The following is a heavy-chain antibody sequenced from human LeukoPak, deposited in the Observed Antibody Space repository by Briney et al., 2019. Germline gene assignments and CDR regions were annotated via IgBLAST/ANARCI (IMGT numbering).Heavy chain of an antibody. CDR1: GGSISSDGYY. V-gene: IGHV4-31*03. J-gene: IGHJ4*02. CDR2: IYYSGST. CDR3: ARGTYDSSGYYLFS. D-gene: IGHD3-22*01. Sequence: SETLSLTCTVSGGSISSDGYYWSWIRQHPGKGLEWIGYIYYSGSTYYNPSLKSRVTISVDTSKNQFSLKLSSVTAADTAVYYCARGTYDSSGYYLFSWGQGTLVTVSS.